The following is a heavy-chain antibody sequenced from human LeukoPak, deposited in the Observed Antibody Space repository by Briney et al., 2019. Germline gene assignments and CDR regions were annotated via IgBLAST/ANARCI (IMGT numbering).Heavy chain of an antibody. CDR2: ISYEGGNK. CDR3: ARDPLGVIGVTGFNDV. Sequence: QPGGSLRLSCAASGFIFSTFTMHWVRQAPGKGLEWVAVISYEGGNKNYADSVKGRFTISRDNSKNTLYLQMSSLRAEDTAVYYCARDPLGVIGVTGFNDVWGQGTTVTVSS. CDR1: GFIFSTFT. V-gene: IGHV3-30-3*01. D-gene: IGHD2-21*01. J-gene: IGHJ6*02.